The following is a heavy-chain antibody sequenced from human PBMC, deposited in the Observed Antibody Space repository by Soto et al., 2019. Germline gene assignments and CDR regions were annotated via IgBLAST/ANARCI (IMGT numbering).Heavy chain of an antibody. J-gene: IGHJ4*02. V-gene: IGHV3-30*18. CDR1: GFTFSSYG. D-gene: IGHD2-15*01. CDR2: ISYDGSNK. CDR3: AKDGWPYCSGGSCYSYFDY. Sequence: HPVGSLRLSCAASGFTFSSYGMHWVRQAPGKGLEWVAVISYDGSNKYYADSVKGRFTISRDNSKNTLYLQMNSLRAEDTAVYYCAKDGWPYCSGGSCYSYFDYWGQGTLVTVSS.